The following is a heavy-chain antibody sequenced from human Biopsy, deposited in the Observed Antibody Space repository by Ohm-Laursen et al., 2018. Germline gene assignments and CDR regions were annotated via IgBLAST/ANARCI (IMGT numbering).Heavy chain of an antibody. CDR1: GFTVYNNY. J-gene: IGHJ6*02. Sequence: SLRLSCAASGFTVYNNYMTWVRQAPGKGLEWVSLIYSGGDTRYADSVKGRFTISRDNSRDTLYLQMSSLRAEDTAVCYCARESALKWYQSLSYFNGMDVWGQGTTVTVSS. D-gene: IGHD2-2*01. CDR2: IYSGGDT. V-gene: IGHV3-66*02. CDR3: ARESALKWYQSLSYFNGMDV.